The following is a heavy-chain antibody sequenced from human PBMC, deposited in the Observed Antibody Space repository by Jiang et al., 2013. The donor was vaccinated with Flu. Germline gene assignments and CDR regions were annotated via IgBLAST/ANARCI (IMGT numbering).Heavy chain of an antibody. J-gene: IGHJ5*02. CDR1: VAPSVFTT. D-gene: IGHD3-10*01. Sequence: GLVKPSETLSSTALSLVAPSVFTTGVGSGSRRKGLEWIGRIYNTGNTDYNPSLKTRVTMSLDTSKNSFSLKLTSVTAADTAVYYCARAFWFGTSNWFDPWGRGNPGHRLL. V-gene: IGHV4-4*07. CDR2: IYNTGNT. CDR3: ARAFWFGTSNWFDP.